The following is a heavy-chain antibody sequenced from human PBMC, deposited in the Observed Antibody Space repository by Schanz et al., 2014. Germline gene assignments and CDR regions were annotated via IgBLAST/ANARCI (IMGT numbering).Heavy chain of an antibody. CDR2: ISGSGGST. CDR1: GFTFSTHA. D-gene: IGHD3-10*01. CDR3: TADLWFGAVWGVW. Sequence: EMQLLESGGGLIQPGGSLRLSCAASGFTFSTHAMSWVRQAPGKGLEWVSAISGSGGSTYYAESVKGRFTISRDNTKNSLSLQLNSLRAEDTAVYYCTADLWFGAVWGVWWGQGTLVTVSS. V-gene: IGHV3-23*01. J-gene: IGHJ4*02.